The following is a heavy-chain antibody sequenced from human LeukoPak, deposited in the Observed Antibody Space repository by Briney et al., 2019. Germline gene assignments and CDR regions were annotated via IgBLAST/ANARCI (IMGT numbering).Heavy chain of an antibody. V-gene: IGHV4-59*01. CDR2: IYYSGST. CDR1: GGSISSYH. D-gene: IGHD3-10*01. J-gene: IGHJ5*02. CDR3: ARGSVRGEFDP. Sequence: SETLSLTCTVSGGSISSYHWSWIRQPPGKGLEWIGNIYYSGSTNYNPSLKSRVTMSVDTSKNQFSLKLSSVTAADTAVYSCARGSVRGEFDPWGQGTLVTVSS.